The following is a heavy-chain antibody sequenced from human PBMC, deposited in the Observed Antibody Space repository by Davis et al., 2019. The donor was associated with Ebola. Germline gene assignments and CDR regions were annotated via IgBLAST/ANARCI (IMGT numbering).Heavy chain of an antibody. CDR1: GGSFSGYY. D-gene: IGHD4-17*01. Sequence: SETLSLTCAVYGGSFSGYYWSWIRQPPGKGLEWIGEINHSGSTNYNPSLKSRVTISVDTSKNQFSLKLSSVTAADTAVYYCARGTTVTLIDYWGQGTLVTVSS. J-gene: IGHJ4*02. CDR3: ARGTTVTLIDY. V-gene: IGHV4-34*01. CDR2: INHSGST.